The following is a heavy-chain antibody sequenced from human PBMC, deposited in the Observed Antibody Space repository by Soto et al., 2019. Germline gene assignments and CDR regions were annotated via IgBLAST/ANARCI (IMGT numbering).Heavy chain of an antibody. Sequence: PGGSLRLSCAASGFTFSKYAMSWVRQAPGKGPEWVSFISSSGNGTYYADSVKGRFTISRDNSKNTLYVQMNNLRAEDTAIYYCAKRFFGSGSPPGAFDVWGQGTMVT. D-gene: IGHD3-10*01. V-gene: IGHV3-23*01. J-gene: IGHJ3*01. CDR3: AKRFFGSGSPPGAFDV. CDR2: ISSSGNGT. CDR1: GFTFSKYA.